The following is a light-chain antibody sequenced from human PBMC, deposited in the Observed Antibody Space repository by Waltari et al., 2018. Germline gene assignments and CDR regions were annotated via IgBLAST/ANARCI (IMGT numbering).Light chain of an antibody. V-gene: IGKV3-20*01. CDR3: QQYGSSVLYT. J-gene: IGKJ2*01. Sequence: EIVWTPSPGTLSLSPGERATLSCRASQNLQRRYLAWYQQKPGQSPKLLIYGASIRATGIPDRFSGSGSGTDFTLTISRLEPEDFVVYYCQQYGSSVLYTFGQGTRLEIK. CDR2: GAS. CDR1: QNLQRRY.